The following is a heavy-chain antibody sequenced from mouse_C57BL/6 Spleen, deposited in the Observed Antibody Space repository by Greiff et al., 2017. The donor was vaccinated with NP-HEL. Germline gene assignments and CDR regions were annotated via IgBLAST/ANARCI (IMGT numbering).Heavy chain of an antibody. CDR3: ARDSNYAMDY. CDR2: IYPGDGDT. Sequence: VQVVESGAELVKPGASVKISCKASGYAFSSYWMNWVKQRPGKGLEWIGQIYPGDGDTNYNGKFKGKATLTADKSSSTAYMQLSSLTSEDSAVYFCARDSNYAMDYWGQGTSVTVSS. J-gene: IGHJ4*01. V-gene: IGHV1-80*01. D-gene: IGHD2-5*01. CDR1: GYAFSSYW.